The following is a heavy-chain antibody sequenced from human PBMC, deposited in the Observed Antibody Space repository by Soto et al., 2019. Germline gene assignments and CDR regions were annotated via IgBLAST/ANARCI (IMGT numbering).Heavy chain of an antibody. J-gene: IGHJ5*02. Sequence: PSEPLSLTCSVSCGSISHYYWSWIRQSPGKGLEWIGYAYYSGSTDYNPSLKSRVTMAVDTSKNQVSLKLNSVTTAATAVYYCARDRRTEGGGGTGAVKENGCDPWVPGTLVT. CDR2: AYYSGST. V-gene: IGHV4-59*01. CDR1: CGSISHYY. D-gene: IGHD1-1*01. CDR3: ARDRRTEGGGGTGAVKENGCDP.